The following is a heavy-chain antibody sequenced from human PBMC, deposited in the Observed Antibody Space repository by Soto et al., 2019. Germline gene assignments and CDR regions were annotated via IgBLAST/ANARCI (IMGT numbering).Heavy chain of an antibody. CDR2: IIPIFGTA. CDR1: GGTFSSYA. CDR3: ARDSMNHYDSSGYYVNAFDI. V-gene: IGHV1-69*13. Sequence: SVKVSCKASGGTFSSYAISWVRQAPGQGLEWMGGIIPIFGTANYAQKFQGRVTITADESTSTAYMELSSLRSEDTAVYYCARDSMNHYDSSGYYVNAFDIWGQGTMVTVSS. J-gene: IGHJ3*02. D-gene: IGHD3-22*01.